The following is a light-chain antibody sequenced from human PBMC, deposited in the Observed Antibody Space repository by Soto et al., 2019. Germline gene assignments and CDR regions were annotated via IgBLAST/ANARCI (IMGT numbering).Light chain of an antibody. CDR2: GAS. CDR1: QSISSSY. Sequence: VLTQSPGTLSLSPGESATISCRASQSISSSYLAWYQHKPGQAPRLLIYGASSRATGIPHRFSGSGSGTDFTLTIRRLEPEDCGVYYCQQYGGSPPYTFCQGTRLEIK. J-gene: IGKJ2*01. V-gene: IGKV3-20*01. CDR3: QQYGGSPPYT.